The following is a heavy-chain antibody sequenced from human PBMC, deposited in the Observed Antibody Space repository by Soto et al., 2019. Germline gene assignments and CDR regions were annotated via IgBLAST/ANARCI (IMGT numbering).Heavy chain of an antibody. CDR3: AREGVSSSWYNYYGMDV. J-gene: IGHJ6*02. CDR2: IYYSGST. CDR1: GGSISSYY. V-gene: IGHV4-59*01. Sequence: PSETLSLTCPVSGGSISSYYWSWIRQPPGKGLEWIGYIYYSGSTNYNPSLKSRVTISVDTSKNQFSLKLSSVTAADTAVYYCAREGVSSSWYNYYGMDVWGQGTTVTVSS. D-gene: IGHD6-13*01.